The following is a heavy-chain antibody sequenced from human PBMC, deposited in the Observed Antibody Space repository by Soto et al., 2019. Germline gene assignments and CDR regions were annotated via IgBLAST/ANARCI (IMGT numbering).Heavy chain of an antibody. V-gene: IGHV5-10-1*01. J-gene: IGHJ5*02. D-gene: IGHD4-17*01. CDR3: ARHYYGDYVTPYEGWFDP. Sequence: EVQLVQYGTDVKKPGESLRISCKGSGYSFTSYWISWVRQMPGKGLEWMGRIDPSDSYTNYSPSFQGHVTISADKSISTAYLQWRSLKASDTAMYYCARHYYGDYVTPYEGWFDPWGQGTLVTVSS. CDR2: IDPSDSYT. CDR1: GYSFTSYW.